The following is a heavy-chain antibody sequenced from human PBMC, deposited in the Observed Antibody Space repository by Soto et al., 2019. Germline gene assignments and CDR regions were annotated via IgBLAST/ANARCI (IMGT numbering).Heavy chain of an antibody. D-gene: IGHD1-26*01. V-gene: IGHV3-23*01. CDR1: GFAFISYA. CDR3: AKDLTVGAGHPIDAFDI. CDR2: VTASGGST. Sequence: EVQLLESGGGLVQPGGSLRLSCAASGFAFISYAMSWVRQAPGKGLEWVSTVTASGGSTYHADSVKGRFTISRDNSKNTLYLQMNSLRAEDTAVYYCAKDLTVGAGHPIDAFDIWGLGTKVTVSS. J-gene: IGHJ3*02.